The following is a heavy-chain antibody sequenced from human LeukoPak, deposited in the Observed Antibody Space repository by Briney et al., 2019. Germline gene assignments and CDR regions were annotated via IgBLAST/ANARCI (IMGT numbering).Heavy chain of an antibody. D-gene: IGHD7-27*01. CDR1: GFTFRSYA. J-gene: IGHJ4*02. Sequence: GGSLRLSCAGTGFTFRSYAMSWVRQAPGKGLEWVATISGSGGSTYYAGSVKGRFTISRDISKNTLYLQMNSLRAEDTAVYYCQPGETTLDYWGQGTLVTVSS. CDR3: QPGETTLDY. V-gene: IGHV3-23*01. CDR2: ISGSGGST.